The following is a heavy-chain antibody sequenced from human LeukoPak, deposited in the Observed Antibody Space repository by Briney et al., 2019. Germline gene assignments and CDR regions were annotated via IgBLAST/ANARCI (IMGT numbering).Heavy chain of an antibody. D-gene: IGHD1-26*01. CDR1: GFTFSRYG. V-gene: IGHV3-30*02. CDR2: IRYDGSNK. CDR3: ANCYSGSYDFGY. Sequence: GGSLRLSCAASGFTFSRYGMHWVRQAPGKGLEWVAFIRYDGSNKYYADSVKGRLTISRDNSKNTLYLQMNSLRAEDTAVYYCANCYSGSYDFGYWGQGTLVTVSS. J-gene: IGHJ4*02.